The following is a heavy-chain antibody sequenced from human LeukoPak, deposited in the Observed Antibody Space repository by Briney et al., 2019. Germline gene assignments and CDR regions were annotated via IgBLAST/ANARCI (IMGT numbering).Heavy chain of an antibody. J-gene: IGHJ4*01. D-gene: IGHD6-13*01. CDR2: IRQDGSEK. CDR1: GFTFDDYA. CDR3: ARDGTAAGLYFDL. V-gene: IGHV3-7*01. Sequence: GGSLRLSCAASGFTFDDYAMHWGRQAPGKGPEWAASIRQDGSEKTYVDSVKGRFTISRDNTKNSLSLQLNGLRAEDTAVYYCARDGTAAGLYFDLWGQGTLVTVSS.